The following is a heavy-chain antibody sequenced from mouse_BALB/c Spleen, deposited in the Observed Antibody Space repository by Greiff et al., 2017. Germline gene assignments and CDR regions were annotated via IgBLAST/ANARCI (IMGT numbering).Heavy chain of an antibody. CDR3: TRESYYYGSRRGYFDY. CDR1: GYSFTSYW. CDR2: IYPGNSDT. J-gene: IGHJ2*01. Sequence: VQLQQSGTVLARPGASVKMSCKASGYSFTSYWMHWVKQRPGQGLEWIGAIYPGNSDTSYNQKFKGKAKLTAVTSASTAYMELSSLTNEDSAVYYCTRESYYYGSRRGYFDYWGQGTTLTVSS. V-gene: IGHV1-5*01. D-gene: IGHD1-1*01.